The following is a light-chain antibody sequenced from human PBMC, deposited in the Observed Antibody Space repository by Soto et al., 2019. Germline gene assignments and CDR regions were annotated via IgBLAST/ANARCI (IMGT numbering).Light chain of an antibody. CDR1: QSVSSSY. V-gene: IGKV3-20*01. CDR2: GAS. J-gene: IGKJ1*01. Sequence: EIVLTQSPGTLSLSTGERATLSCRARQSVSSSYLAWYQQKPGQAPRLLIYGASSRATGIPDRFSGSGSGTDFTLTISRLEPEDFAVYYCQQYGSSPRTFGQGTKVEIK. CDR3: QQYGSSPRT.